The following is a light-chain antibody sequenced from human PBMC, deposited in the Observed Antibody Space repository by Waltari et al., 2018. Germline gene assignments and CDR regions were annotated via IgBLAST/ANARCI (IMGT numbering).Light chain of an antibody. V-gene: IGLV2-11*01. CDR1: SSDVGAYKY. J-gene: IGLJ1*01. Sequence: QSALTQPRSVSGSPGQSVTISCTGTSSDVGAYKYVSWYQHHPGKAPKLILFDVTKRPPGVPDRFSGSKSGDMASLTISGLEASDESDYFCCSYAGDSSYVFGTGTTVSVL. CDR2: DVT. CDR3: CSYAGDSSYV.